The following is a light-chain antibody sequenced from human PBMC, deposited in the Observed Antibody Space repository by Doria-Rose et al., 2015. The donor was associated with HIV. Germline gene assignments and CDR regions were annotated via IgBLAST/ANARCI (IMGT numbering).Light chain of an antibody. CDR1: QRVSSTY. CDR3: HQYGTSWT. J-gene: IGKJ1*01. V-gene: IGKV3-20*01. Sequence: EIVLTQSPGTLSLSPGERATLSCRASQRVSSTYLAWYQQNPGQAPSLLIYDGSTRATGIPDRFSASGSGTDFTLTINRLEPEDFALYYCHQYGTSWTFGQGTKVEI. CDR2: DGS.